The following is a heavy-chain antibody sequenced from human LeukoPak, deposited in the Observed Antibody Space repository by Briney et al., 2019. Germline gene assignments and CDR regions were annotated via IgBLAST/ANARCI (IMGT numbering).Heavy chain of an antibody. CDR3: ARDVAVAGTLWFDP. CDR1: GFSFRDYW. J-gene: IGHJ5*02. CDR2: ITPDGSGK. D-gene: IGHD6-19*01. Sequence: GGSLRLSCAASGFSFRDYWMSWVRQAPGKGLEWVADITPDGSGKTHVDSVKGRFTISRDNAKQSLYLQMNSLRAEDTAVYYCARDVAVAGTLWFDPWGQGTLVTVSS. V-gene: IGHV3-7*01.